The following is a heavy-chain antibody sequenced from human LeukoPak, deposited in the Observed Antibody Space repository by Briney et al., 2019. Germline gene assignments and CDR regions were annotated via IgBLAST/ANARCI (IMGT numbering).Heavy chain of an antibody. CDR3: ARAPVGATCFDY. V-gene: IGHV3-74*01. D-gene: IGHD1-26*01. CDR2: INSDGSST. CDR1: GFTFSSYW. J-gene: IGHJ4*02. Sequence: GGSLRLSCAASGFTFSSYWMHWVRQAPGKGLVWVSRINSDGSSTSYADSVKGRFTISRDNARNTLYLQMNSLRAEDTAVYYCARAPVGATCFDYWGQGTLVTVSS.